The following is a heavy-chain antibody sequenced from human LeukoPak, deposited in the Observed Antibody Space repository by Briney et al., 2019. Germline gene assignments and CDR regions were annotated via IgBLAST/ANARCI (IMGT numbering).Heavy chain of an antibody. CDR1: GFTFSSYA. CDR2: ISGSGTST. V-gene: IGHV3-23*01. CDR3: ARGKGIAVSSFDS. Sequence: GGSLRLSCAASGFTFSSYALSWVRQAPGKGLEWVSGISGSGTSTYYADSVKGRFTISRDNSKNTMSLQMNSLRAEDTALYYCARGKGIAVSSFDSWGQGTLVTVSS. D-gene: IGHD6-19*01. J-gene: IGHJ4*02.